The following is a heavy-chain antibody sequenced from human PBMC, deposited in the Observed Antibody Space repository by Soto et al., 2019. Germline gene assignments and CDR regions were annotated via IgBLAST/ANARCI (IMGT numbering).Heavy chain of an antibody. V-gene: IGHV1-18*01. CDR2: ISGYNGNT. D-gene: IGHD2-15*01. CDR1: GYTFTSYG. J-gene: IGHJ6*04. Sequence: ASVKVSCKASGYTFTSYGISWVRQAPGHGLEWMGWISGYNGNTHLAQKLQGRVTMTTDTPTSTAFMELRSLRSDDTAVYYCARDHLSVLSRGGHRHRHGMDVWGKGTTVPVYS. CDR3: ARDHLSVLSRGGHRHRHGMDV.